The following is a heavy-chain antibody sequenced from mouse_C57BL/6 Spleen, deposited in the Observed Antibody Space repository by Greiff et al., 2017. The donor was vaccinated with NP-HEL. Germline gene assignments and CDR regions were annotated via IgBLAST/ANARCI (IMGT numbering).Heavy chain of an antibody. V-gene: IGHV1-18*01. CDR3: ARGIAITTVVATDFDY. CDR2: INPNNGGT. D-gene: IGHD1-1*01. Sequence: DVQLQESGPELVKPGASVKIPCKASGYTFTDYNMDWVKQSHGKSLEWIGDINPNNGGTIYNQKFKGKATLTVDKSSSTAYMELRSLTSEDTAVYYCARGIAITTVVATDFDYWGQGTTLTVSS. J-gene: IGHJ2*01. CDR1: GYTFTDYN.